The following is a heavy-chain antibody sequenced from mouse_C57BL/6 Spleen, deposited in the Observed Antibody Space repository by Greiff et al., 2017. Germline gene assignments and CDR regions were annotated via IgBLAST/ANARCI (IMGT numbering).Heavy chain of an antibody. CDR2: IDPSDSYT. J-gene: IGHJ2*01. CDR1: GYTFTSYW. V-gene: IGHV1-69*01. Sequence: VQLQQPGAELVMPGASVKLSCKASGYTFTSYWMHWVKQRPGQGLEWIGEIDPSDSYTNYNQKFKGQSTLTVDKSSSTAYMQLSSLTSEDSAVYYCARSTMITTPFDYWGQGTTLTVSS. D-gene: IGHD2-4*01. CDR3: ARSTMITTPFDY.